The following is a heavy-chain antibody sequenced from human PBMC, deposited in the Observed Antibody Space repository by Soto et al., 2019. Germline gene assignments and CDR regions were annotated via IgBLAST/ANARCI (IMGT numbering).Heavy chain of an antibody. V-gene: IGHV3-15*07. CDR2: IKSKTDGGTT. CDR3: TTDLQSSSWKDSDAFDI. J-gene: IGHJ3*02. Sequence: PGGSLRLSCAASGFTFSNAWMNWVRQAPGKGLEWVGRIKSKTDGGTTDYAAPVKGRFTISRDDSKNTLYLQMNSLKTEDTAVYYCTTDLQSSSWKDSDAFDIWGQGTMVTVSS. D-gene: IGHD6-13*01. CDR1: GFTFSNAW.